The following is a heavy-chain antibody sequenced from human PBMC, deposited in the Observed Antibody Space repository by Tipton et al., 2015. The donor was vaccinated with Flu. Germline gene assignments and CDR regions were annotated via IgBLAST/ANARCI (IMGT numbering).Heavy chain of an antibody. CDR3: ATVPPGADSHHHFAY. J-gene: IGHJ4*02. Sequence: GAEVKKPSESLKISCKASGYTFTDYWIGWVRQMPGKGLEWMGLIWPDDSDTRYSPSFQGQVTISADKSISTAYLQWSSLKASDTAMYYCATVPPGADSHHHFAYWGQGTLVTASS. CDR1: GYTFTDYW. V-gene: IGHV5-51*03. D-gene: IGHD4-23*01. CDR2: IWPDDSDT.